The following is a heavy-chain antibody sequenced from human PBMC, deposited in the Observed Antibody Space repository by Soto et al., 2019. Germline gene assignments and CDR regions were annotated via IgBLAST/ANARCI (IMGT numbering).Heavy chain of an antibody. J-gene: IGHJ4*02. CDR1: GFTFSSYG. D-gene: IGHD6-19*01. CDR2: ISYDGSNK. CDR3: AKDPLGGSGFDY. V-gene: IGHV3-30*18. Sequence: QVQLVESGGGVVQPGRSLRLSCAASGFTFSSYGMHWVRQAPGKGLEWVAVISYDGSNKYYADSVKGRFTISRDNSKNPLYLQMNSLRAEDTAVYYCAKDPLGGSGFDYWGQGTLVTVSS.